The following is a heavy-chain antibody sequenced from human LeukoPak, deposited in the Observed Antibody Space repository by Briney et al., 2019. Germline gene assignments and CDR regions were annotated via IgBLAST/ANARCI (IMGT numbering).Heavy chain of an antibody. CDR1: GYTFTSYD. J-gene: IGHJ4*02. D-gene: IGHD1-26*01. CDR2: MNPNSGNT. V-gene: IGHV1-8*01. Sequence: ASVKVSCKASGYTFTSYDLNWVRQATGQGLEWMGWMNPNSGNTGYAQKFQGRVTMTRNTSISTAYMELSSLRSEDTAVYYCARVFGGSYYGRTGPIDYWGQGTLVTVSS. CDR3: ARVFGGSYYGRTGPIDY.